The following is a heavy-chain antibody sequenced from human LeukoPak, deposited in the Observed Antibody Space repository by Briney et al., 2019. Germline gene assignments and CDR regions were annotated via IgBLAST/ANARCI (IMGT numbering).Heavy chain of an antibody. D-gene: IGHD5-18*01. J-gene: IGHJ4*02. CDR3: ARVQRAAMVRC. Sequence: PSETLSLTCTVSGGSISSYSWSWIRQPPGKGLEWIGYIYYSGSTSSNPSLRSRLTISGDTSKNQFSLRLSSVTAADTAMYYCARVQRAAMVRCWGQGTLVTVSS. CDR2: IYYSGST. CDR1: GGSISSYS. V-gene: IGHV4-59*01.